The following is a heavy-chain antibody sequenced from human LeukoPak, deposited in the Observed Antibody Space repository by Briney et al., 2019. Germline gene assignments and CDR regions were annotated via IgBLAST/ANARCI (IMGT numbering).Heavy chain of an antibody. J-gene: IGHJ4*02. CDR2: FDPEDGET. Sequence: ASVKVSCKASGYTFTGYYMHWVRQAPGKGLEWMGGFDPEDGETLYAQNFQGRVTMTEDTPIDIAYMELSSLRSEDTAVYYCATVTLGTGYYSAFDYWGQGTLVTVSS. CDR3: ATVTLGTGYYSAFDY. CDR1: GYTFTGYY. D-gene: IGHD3-22*01. V-gene: IGHV1-24*01.